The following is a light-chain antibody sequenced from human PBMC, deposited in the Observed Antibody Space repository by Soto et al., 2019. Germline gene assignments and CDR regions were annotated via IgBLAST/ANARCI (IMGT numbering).Light chain of an antibody. V-gene: IGKV3-11*01. Sequence: DIVLTQSPATLSLSPWNRVALSCVANERISRSLAWYQQRPGQPPRILIYDASFRATGIPERFSGSGSGTDFTLSISSLEPEDFAVYYCQLSQQRSSWPPIAFGQGTRLEIK. CDR2: DAS. J-gene: IGKJ5*01. CDR3: QLSQQRSSWPPIA. CDR1: ERISRS.